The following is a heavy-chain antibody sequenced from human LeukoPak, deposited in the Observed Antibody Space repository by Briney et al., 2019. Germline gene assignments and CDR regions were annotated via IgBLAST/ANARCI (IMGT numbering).Heavy chain of an antibody. CDR1: GFTFSSYA. J-gene: IGHJ4*02. Sequence: GGSLRLSCAASGFTFSSYAMTWVRQAPGKGLEWVSAISGRGGSTYYADSVKGRFTISRDNSKNTLYLQMNSLRAEDTAVYYCAKGGGWQYFDHWGQGTLVPVSS. CDR3: AKGGGWQYFDH. CDR2: ISGRGGST. V-gene: IGHV3-23*01. D-gene: IGHD6-19*01.